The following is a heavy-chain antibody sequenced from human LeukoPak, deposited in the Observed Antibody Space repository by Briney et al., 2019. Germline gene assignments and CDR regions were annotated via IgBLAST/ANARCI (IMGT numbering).Heavy chain of an antibody. CDR1: GGSISSYY. CDR2: IYYSGST. D-gene: IGHD5-24*01. J-gene: IGHJ5*02. Sequence: SETLSLTCTVSGGSISSYYWSWIRKPPGKGLEWMGYIYYSGSTNYNPSLKSRVTISVDTSKNQFSLKLSSVTAADTAVYYCARTRSRDGYQAWGQGTLVTVSS. CDR3: ARTRSRDGYQA. V-gene: IGHV4-59*01.